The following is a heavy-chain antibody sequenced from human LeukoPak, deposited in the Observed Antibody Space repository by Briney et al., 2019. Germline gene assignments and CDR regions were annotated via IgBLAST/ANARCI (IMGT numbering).Heavy chain of an antibody. CDR2: ISGSGGST. J-gene: IGHJ4*02. CDR3: AKDSRAALYYYDSSGYYSR. CDR1: GFTFSSYA. D-gene: IGHD3-22*01. Sequence: GGSLRLSCAASGFTFSSYAMSWVRQAPGKGLEWVSAISGSGGSTYYADSVKGRFTISRDNSKNTLYLQMNSLIAEDTAVYYCAKDSRAALYYYDSSGYYSRWGQGTLVTVSS. V-gene: IGHV3-23*01.